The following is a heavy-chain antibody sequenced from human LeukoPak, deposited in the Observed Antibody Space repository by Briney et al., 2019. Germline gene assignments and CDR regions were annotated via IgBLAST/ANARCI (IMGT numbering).Heavy chain of an antibody. V-gene: IGHV4-59*01. CDR3: AGDRSSSWYRNWFNP. Sequence: SETLSLTCTVSGGSISSYYWSWIRQPPGKGLEWIGYIYYSGSTNYNPSLKSRVTISVDTSKNQFSLKLSSVTAADTAVYYCAGDRSSSWYRNWFNPWGQGTLVTVSS. CDR1: GGSISSYY. CDR2: IYYSGST. J-gene: IGHJ5*02. D-gene: IGHD6-13*01.